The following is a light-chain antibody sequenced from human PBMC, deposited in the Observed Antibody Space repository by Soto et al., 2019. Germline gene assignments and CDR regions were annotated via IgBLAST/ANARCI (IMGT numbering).Light chain of an antibody. CDR2: DVS. J-gene: IGLJ2*01. CDR3: SSYSSRSTVV. CDR1: SSDVGGYNY. Sequence: QSALTQPASVSGSPGQSITISCTGTSSDVGGYNYVSWYQQHPGKAPKLMLYDVSNRPSGFSTRFSGSKSGNTASLTISGRQAEDEADDYCSSYSSRSTVVFGGGTKVTVL. V-gene: IGLV2-14*01.